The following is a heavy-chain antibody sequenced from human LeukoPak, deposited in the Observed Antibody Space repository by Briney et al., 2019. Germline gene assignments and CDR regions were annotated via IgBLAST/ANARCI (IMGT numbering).Heavy chain of an antibody. J-gene: IGHJ4*02. CDR3: ARFSGWLFDY. Sequence: GRSLRLSCAASGFTFDDYAMHWVRQAPGKGLEWVSSISSSSSYIYYADSVKGRFTISRDNAKNSLYLQMNSLRAEDTAVYYCARFSGWLFDYWGQGTLVTVSS. CDR2: ISSSSSYI. V-gene: IGHV3-21*01. CDR1: GFTFDDYA. D-gene: IGHD6-19*01.